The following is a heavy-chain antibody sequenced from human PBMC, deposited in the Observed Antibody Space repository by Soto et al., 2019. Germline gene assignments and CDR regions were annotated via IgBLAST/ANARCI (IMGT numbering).Heavy chain of an antibody. CDR3: ARVDCGGGSGYSDS. D-gene: IGHD2-15*01. CDR2: VDHSGRT. V-gene: IGHV4-4*02. Sequence: SETLSLTCAVSGASIASSDWWSWVRQPPGKGLEWIGEVDHSGRTKYNPSLKSRVTISVDKSKNQFSLKLNSVTAADAAVYYCARVDCGGGSGYSDSWGQGIPVTVSS. J-gene: IGHJ4*02. CDR1: GASIASSDW.